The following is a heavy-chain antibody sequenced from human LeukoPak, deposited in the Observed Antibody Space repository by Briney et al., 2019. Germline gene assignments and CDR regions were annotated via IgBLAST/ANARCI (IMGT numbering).Heavy chain of an antibody. CDR1: GFTFSSYS. CDR2: IRFTGSYI. V-gene: IGHV3-21*01. D-gene: IGHD5-24*01. Sequence: GGSLRLSCAASGFTFSSYSLNWVRQAPGKGLEWVSSIRFTGSYIYYADSVKGRFTISRDDAKNLLSLQMISLRVEDTAVYYCARAGPRRDGYNNDYWGQGTLVTVSS. J-gene: IGHJ4*02. CDR3: ARAGPRRDGYNNDY.